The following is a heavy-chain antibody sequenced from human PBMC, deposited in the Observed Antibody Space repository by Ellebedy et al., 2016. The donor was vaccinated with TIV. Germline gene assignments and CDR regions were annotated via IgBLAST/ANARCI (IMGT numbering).Heavy chain of an antibody. CDR1: GFTVSSNY. D-gene: IGHD4-11*01. V-gene: IGHV3-53*01. CDR2: IYSGGST. CDR3: AMTTVTTRYYGMDV. Sequence: GGSLRLSCAASGFTVSSNYMSWVRQAPGKGLEWVSVIYSGGSTYYADSVKGRFTISRDNSKNTLYLQMNSLRAEDTAVYYCAMTTVTTRYYGMDVWGQGTTVTVSS. J-gene: IGHJ6*02.